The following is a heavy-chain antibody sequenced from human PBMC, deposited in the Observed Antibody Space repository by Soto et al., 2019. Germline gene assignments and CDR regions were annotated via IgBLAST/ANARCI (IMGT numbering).Heavy chain of an antibody. V-gene: IGHV3-23*01. CDR1: GFSFSSYA. Sequence: EVQLLQSGGGLVQPGGSLRLSCASSGFSFSSYAMSWVRQAPGKGLEWVSGIGASGGSTYYTDSVQGRFTIARDSSKNTVYLQMNILRAEDTAVYFCAQDLGFSAPTAFDYWGLGTQVTVSS. J-gene: IGHJ4*02. D-gene: IGHD3-10*01. CDR3: AQDLGFSAPTAFDY. CDR2: IGASGGST.